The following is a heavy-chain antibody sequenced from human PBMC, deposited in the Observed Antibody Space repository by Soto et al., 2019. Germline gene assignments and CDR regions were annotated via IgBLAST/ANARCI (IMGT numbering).Heavy chain of an antibody. CDR1: GYTFTSYE. CDR2: INPSGGST. V-gene: IGHV1-46*01. Sequence: XSVKVSFNASGYTFTSYEMHLVRHTPGQGLEWMGIINPSGGSTSYAQKFQGRVTMTRDTSTSTVYMELSSLRSEDTAVYYCARTDSSGYYLFDYWGQGTLVTVSS. D-gene: IGHD3-22*01. CDR3: ARTDSSGYYLFDY. J-gene: IGHJ4*02.